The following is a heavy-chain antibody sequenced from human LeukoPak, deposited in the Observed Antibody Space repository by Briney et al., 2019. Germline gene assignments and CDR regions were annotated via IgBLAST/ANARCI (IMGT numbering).Heavy chain of an antibody. CDR1: GGSISSGGYY. D-gene: IGHD2-2*01. Sequence: PSQTLSLTCTVSGGSISSGGYYWSWIRQHPGKGLEWIGYIYYSGSTYYNPSLKSRVTISVDTSKNQFSLKLSSVTAADTAVYYCARGQLGMHYLDHWGPGTLVTVSS. CDR3: ARGQLGMHYLDH. J-gene: IGHJ4*02. CDR2: IYYSGST. V-gene: IGHV4-31*03.